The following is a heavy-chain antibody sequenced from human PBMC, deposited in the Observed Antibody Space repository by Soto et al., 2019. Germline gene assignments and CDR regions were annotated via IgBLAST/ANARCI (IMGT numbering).Heavy chain of an antibody. D-gene: IGHD5-12*01. Sequence: QVQLQESGPGLVKPSQTLSLTCTVSGGSISSSGYYWSWIRQHPGKGLEWIGYIYYSGTTYYNPSLKRRVIISVDTSKNQFSLKLSSVTAADTAVYYCARAARDSGSDYWGQGTLVTVSS. CDR2: IYYSGTT. V-gene: IGHV4-31*03. CDR3: ARAARDSGSDY. J-gene: IGHJ4*02. CDR1: GGSISSSGYY.